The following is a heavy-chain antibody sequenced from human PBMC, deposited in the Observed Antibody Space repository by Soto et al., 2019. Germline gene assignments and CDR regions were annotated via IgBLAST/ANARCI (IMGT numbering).Heavy chain of an antibody. J-gene: IGHJ3*02. Sequence: SETLSLTCAVYGGSFSGYYWSWIRQPPGKGLEWIGEINHSGSTNYNPSLKSRVTISVDTSKNQFSLKLSSVTAADTAVYYCARVAGTTPYDAFDIWGQGTMVTV. CDR2: INHSGST. V-gene: IGHV4-34*01. CDR1: GGSFSGYY. D-gene: IGHD1-1*01. CDR3: ARVAGTTPYDAFDI.